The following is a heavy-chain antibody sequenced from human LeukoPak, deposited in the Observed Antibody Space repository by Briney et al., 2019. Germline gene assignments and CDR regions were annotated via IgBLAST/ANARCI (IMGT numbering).Heavy chain of an antibody. V-gene: IGHV3-33*01. D-gene: IGHD2-2*02. J-gene: IGHJ3*02. CDR3: ARDPYCSSTSCYTRRVAFDI. CDR1: GFTFSSYG. Sequence: PGGSLRLSCAASGFTFSSYGMHRVRQAPGKGLEWVAVIWYDGSNKYYADSVKGRFTISRDNSKNTLYLQMNSLRAEDTAVYYCARDPYCSSTSCYTRRVAFDIWGQGTMVTVSS. CDR2: IWYDGSNK.